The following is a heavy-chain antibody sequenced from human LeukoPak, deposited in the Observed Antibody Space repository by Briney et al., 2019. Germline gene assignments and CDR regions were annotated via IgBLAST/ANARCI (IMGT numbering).Heavy chain of an antibody. V-gene: IGHV1-46*01. CDR2: INPSGGIT. D-gene: IGHD3-10*01. J-gene: IGHJ4*02. CDR3: ARYGHSPYFDS. CDR1: GYTFTSYY. Sequence: ASVKVSCKASGYTFTSYYMHWVRQAPGQGLEWMGIINPSGGITSYAQKFQGRVTMTRDMSTSTVYMELSSLRSEDTAVYYCARYGHSPYFDSWGQGTLVTVSS.